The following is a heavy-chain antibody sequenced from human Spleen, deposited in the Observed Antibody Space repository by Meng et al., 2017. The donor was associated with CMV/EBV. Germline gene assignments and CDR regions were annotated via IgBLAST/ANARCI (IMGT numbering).Heavy chain of an antibody. D-gene: IGHD1-26*01. Sequence: CAASGFTFNNYAMSWVRQAPGKGLEWVAYISSSGRTIYYADSVKGRFTISRDNAKNSVFLQMNSLRSEDTAVYYCARDKRTQGDFDFWGQGTLVTVSS. CDR3: ARDKRTQGDFDF. J-gene: IGHJ4*02. V-gene: IGHV3-11*04. CDR2: ISSSGRTI. CDR1: GFTFNNYA.